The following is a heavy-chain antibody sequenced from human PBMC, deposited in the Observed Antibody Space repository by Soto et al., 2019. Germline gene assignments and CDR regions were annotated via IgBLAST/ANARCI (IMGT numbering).Heavy chain of an antibody. CDR1: GFTFDDYA. D-gene: IGHD2-15*01. CDR3: AKTVVVAANYDAFDI. V-gene: IGHV3-9*01. Sequence: GGSLRLSCAASGFTFDDYAMHWVRQAPGKGLEWVSGISWNSGSIGYADSVKGRFTISRDNAKNSLYLQMNSLRAEDTALYYCAKTVVVAANYDAFDIWGQGTVVTVSS. CDR2: ISWNSGSI. J-gene: IGHJ3*02.